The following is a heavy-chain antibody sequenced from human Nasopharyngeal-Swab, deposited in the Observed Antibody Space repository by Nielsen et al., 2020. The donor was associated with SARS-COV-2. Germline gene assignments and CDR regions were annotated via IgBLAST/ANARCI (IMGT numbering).Heavy chain of an antibody. Sequence: SETLSLTCTVSAASVTTYYWGWIRQSPGKGLEWIAYITDTGRTKYNPSLETRVTLSQDTSRTRFSLRLTSVTAAETAMYYCAGIPYGGGHSSYGWFDLWGQGILVTVSS. V-gene: IGHV4-59*02. CDR2: ITDTGRT. J-gene: IGHJ5*02. CDR1: AASVTTYY. D-gene: IGHD2-21*02. CDR3: AGIPYGGGHSSYGWFDL.